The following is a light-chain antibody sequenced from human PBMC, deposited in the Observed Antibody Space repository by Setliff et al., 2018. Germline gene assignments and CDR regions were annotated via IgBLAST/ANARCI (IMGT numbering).Light chain of an antibody. J-gene: IGLJ1*01. V-gene: IGLV2-8*01. CDR2: EVK. CDR3: SSYTSRTTLDV. CDR1: SIYFRRYDY. Sequence: QSVLAQPPSASGSPGQSVTISCTGTSIYFRRYDYVSWYQQHPGKAPKLLLYEVKKRPSGVPDRFSGSKSGNTASLTISGLQAEDEADYYCSSYTSRTTLDVFGTGTKVTVL.